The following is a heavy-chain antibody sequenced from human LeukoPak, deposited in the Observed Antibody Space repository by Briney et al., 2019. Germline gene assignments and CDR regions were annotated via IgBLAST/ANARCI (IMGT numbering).Heavy chain of an antibody. CDR2: ISGSGGST. CDR3: AKAPYYYDSSGYIDY. J-gene: IGHJ4*02. CDR1: GFTFSSYA. Sequence: GGSLRLSCAASGFTFSSYAMSWVRQAPGKGLEWVSAISGSGGSTYYADSVKGRFTISRDNSKNTLYLQMNSLRAEDTAVYYCAKAPYYYDSSGYIDYWGQGTLVTVSS. D-gene: IGHD3-22*01. V-gene: IGHV3-23*01.